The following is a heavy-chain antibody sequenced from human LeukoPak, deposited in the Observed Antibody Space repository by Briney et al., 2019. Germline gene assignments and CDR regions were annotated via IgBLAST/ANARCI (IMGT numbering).Heavy chain of an antibody. Sequence: SVKVSCKASGGTFSSYAISWVRQAPGQGLEWMGRIIPIFSTANYAQKFQGRVTITTDESTSTAYMELSSLRSEDTAVYYCARDPGTRVVTPGVIWFDPWGQGTLVTVSS. CDR1: GGTFSSYA. CDR3: ARDPGTRVVTPGVIWFDP. D-gene: IGHD4-23*01. CDR2: IIPIFSTA. V-gene: IGHV1-69*05. J-gene: IGHJ5*02.